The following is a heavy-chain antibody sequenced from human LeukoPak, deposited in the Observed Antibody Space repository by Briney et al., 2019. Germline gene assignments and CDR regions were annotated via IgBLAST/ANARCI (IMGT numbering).Heavy chain of an antibody. D-gene: IGHD2-21*02. CDR2: ISSSSSYI. V-gene: IGHV3-21*01. CDR1: GFTFSSYS. Sequence: GSLRLSCAASGFTFSSYSMNWVRQAPGKGLAWVSSISSSSSYIYYADSVKGRFTISRDNAKNSLYLQMNSLRAEDTAVYYCARDVTPDDAFDIWGQGTMVTVPS. J-gene: IGHJ3*02. CDR3: ARDVTPDDAFDI.